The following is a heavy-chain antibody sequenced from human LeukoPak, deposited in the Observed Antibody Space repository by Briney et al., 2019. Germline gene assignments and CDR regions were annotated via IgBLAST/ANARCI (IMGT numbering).Heavy chain of an antibody. CDR1: GFTFSSYS. J-gene: IGHJ4*02. V-gene: IGHV3-21*01. D-gene: IGHD3-22*01. CDR3: ARDSPYYYDSSGYYPFDY. CDR2: ISSSSSYI. Sequence: GGSLRLPCAASGFTFSSYSMNWVRQAPGKGLEWVSSISSSSSYIYYADSVKGRFTISRDNAKNSLYLQMNSLRAEDTAVYYCARDSPYYYDSSGYYPFDYWGQGTLVTVSS.